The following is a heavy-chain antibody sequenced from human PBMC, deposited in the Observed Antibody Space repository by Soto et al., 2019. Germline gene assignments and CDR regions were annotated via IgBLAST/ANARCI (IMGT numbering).Heavy chain of an antibody. J-gene: IGHJ6*02. V-gene: IGHV1-46*01. CDR3: ASSPPKGSGSYYWRQDYYGMDV. CDR2: INPSGGST. Sequence: GXSVKVSCNASGYTFTSYYMHWVRQAPGQGLEWMGIINPSGGSTSYAQKFQGRVTMTRDTSTSTVYMELSSLRSEDTAVYYCASSPPKGSGSYYWRQDYYGMDVWGQGTTVTVSS. D-gene: IGHD1-26*01. CDR1: GYTFTSYY.